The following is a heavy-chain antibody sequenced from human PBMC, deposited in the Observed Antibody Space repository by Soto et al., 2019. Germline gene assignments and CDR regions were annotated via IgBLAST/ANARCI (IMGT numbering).Heavy chain of an antibody. CDR3: ARTNDGGYCSGGSCYSLDLVH. J-gene: IGHJ4*02. CDR2: IIPILGIA. D-gene: IGHD2-15*01. CDR1: GGTFSSYT. V-gene: IGHV1-69*02. Sequence: ASVKVSCKASGGTFSSYTISWVRQAPGQGLEWMGRIIPILGIANYAQKFQGRVTITADKSTSTAYMELSSLRSEDTAVYYCARTNDGGYCSGGSCYSLDLVHWGQGTLVTVSS.